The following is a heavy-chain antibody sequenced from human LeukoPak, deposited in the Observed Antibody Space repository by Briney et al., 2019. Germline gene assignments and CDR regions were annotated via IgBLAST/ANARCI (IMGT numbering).Heavy chain of an antibody. CDR1: GFTFSTYG. J-gene: IGHJ4*02. CDR2: IRSQIYGGTP. Sequence: PGGTLRLSCVASGFTFSTYGMSWVRQAPGKGLEWVGFIRSQIYGGTPEYAASVKGRFTILRDDSEGVAYLEMNSLKTEDTAVYYCTRDQTPYYWGQGILVTVSS. V-gene: IGHV3-49*04. CDR3: TRDQTPYY.